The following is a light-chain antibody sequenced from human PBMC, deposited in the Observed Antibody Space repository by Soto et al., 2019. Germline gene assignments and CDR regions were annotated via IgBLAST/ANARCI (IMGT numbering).Light chain of an antibody. Sequence: QSALTQPPSVSGAPGQRVTISCIGSNSNFGAGYDVHWYKQLPGAAPKLVIHGNNNRPSGVPDRFSGSKSGTSASLAITGLQADDEADYSCQSYDTGLSALVFGTGTKVTVL. CDR3: QSYDTGLSALV. J-gene: IGLJ1*01. CDR1: NSNFGAGYD. V-gene: IGLV1-40*01. CDR2: GNN.